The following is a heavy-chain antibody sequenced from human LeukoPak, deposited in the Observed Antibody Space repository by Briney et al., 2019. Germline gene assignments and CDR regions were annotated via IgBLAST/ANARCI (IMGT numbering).Heavy chain of an antibody. V-gene: IGHV3-23*01. Sequence: GGSLRLSCAASGFAFSNYAMSWVRQAPGKGLEWVSAISGSGGSTYYADSVKGRFTISRDNSKNTLYLQMNSLRAEDTAVYYCAKDRNYYDSSGYPDYWGQGTLVTVSS. CDR1: GFAFSNYA. CDR2: ISGSGGST. J-gene: IGHJ4*02. D-gene: IGHD3-22*01. CDR3: AKDRNYYDSSGYPDY.